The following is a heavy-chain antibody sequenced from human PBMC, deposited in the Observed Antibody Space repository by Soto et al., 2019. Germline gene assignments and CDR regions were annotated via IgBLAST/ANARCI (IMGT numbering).Heavy chain of an antibody. CDR1: GGSFSGYY. J-gene: IGHJ3*02. V-gene: IGHV4-34*01. CDR3: ARLGMGYSYGLDI. Sequence: SETLSLTCAVYGGSFSGYYWTWIRQPPGTGLEWIGEINHSGSTNYNPSLKSRVTISVDTSKNQFSLKLTSVTAADTAVYYCARLGMGYSYGLDIWGQGTMVT. D-gene: IGHD5-18*01. CDR2: INHSGST.